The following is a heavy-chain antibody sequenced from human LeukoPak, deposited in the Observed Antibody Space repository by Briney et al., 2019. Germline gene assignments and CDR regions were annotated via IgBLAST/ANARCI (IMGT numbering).Heavy chain of an antibody. CDR2: VSYDGDNQ. CDR1: GFNFGTYA. CDR3: ARAHAFGDGKIDY. V-gene: IGHV3-30-3*01. D-gene: IGHD4-17*01. J-gene: IGHJ4*02. Sequence: PGRSLRLSCAASGFNFGTYAMHWVRQAPGKGLEWVAAVSYDGDNQYHAESVKGRFTASRDNSQNTLFLQMNSLRPEDTAVYYCARAHAFGDGKIDYWGQGTLVTVSS.